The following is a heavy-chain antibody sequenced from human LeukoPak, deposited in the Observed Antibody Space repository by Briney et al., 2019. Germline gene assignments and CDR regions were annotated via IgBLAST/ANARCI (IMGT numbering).Heavy chain of an antibody. D-gene: IGHD3-3*02. CDR3: ARIGVLGEGFDY. V-gene: IGHV4-30-4*01. CDR1: GGSISSGDYY. Sequence: SETLSLTCTVSGGSISSGDYYWSWIRQPPGKGLEWIGYIYNSGSTYYNPSLKSRVTISVGTSKNQFSLRLRSVTAADTAVYYCARIGVLGEGFDYWGQGTLVTVSS. J-gene: IGHJ4*02. CDR2: IYNSGST.